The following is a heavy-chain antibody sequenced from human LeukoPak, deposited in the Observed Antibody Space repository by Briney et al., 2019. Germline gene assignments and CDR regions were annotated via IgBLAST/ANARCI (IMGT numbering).Heavy chain of an antibody. CDR1: GGSISSGSYY. V-gene: IGHV4-61*02. CDR2: IYTSGST. D-gene: IGHD2-2*02. J-gene: IGHJ4*02. Sequence: SETLSLTCTVSGGSISSGSYYWSWIRQPAGKGLEWIGRIYTSGSTNYNPSLKSRVTISVDTSKNQFSLKLSSVTAADTAVYYCARGSIPTEVVVPAAILPVFDYWGQGTLVTVSS. CDR3: ARGSIPTEVVVPAAILPVFDY.